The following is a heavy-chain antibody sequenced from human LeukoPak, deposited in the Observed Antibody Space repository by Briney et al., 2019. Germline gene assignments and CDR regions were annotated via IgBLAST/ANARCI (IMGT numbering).Heavy chain of an antibody. CDR1: GGTFSSYA. V-gene: IGHV1-69*13. CDR3: ARRWGPLCSSASCYWRDRYFDL. D-gene: IGHD2-2*01. Sequence: GASVKVSCKASGGTFSSYAISWVRQAPGQGLEWMGGIIPIFGTANYAQKFQGRVTITADESTSTAYMELSSLRSEDTAVYYCARRWGPLCSSASCYWRDRYFDLWGRGTLVTVSS. J-gene: IGHJ2*01. CDR2: IIPIFGTA.